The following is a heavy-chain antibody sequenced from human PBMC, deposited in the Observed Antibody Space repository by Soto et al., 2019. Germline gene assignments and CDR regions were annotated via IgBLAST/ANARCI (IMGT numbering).Heavy chain of an antibody. CDR1: GYTFTSYG. Sequence: GASVKVSCKASGYTFTSYGISWVRQAPGQGREWMGWISAYNGNTNYAQKLQGRVTMTTDTSTSTAYMELRSLRSDDTAVYYCARDHYDFWSGYYTGYYYYGMDVWGRGXTVTVYS. CDR3: ARDHYDFWSGYYTGYYYYGMDV. CDR2: ISAYNGNT. J-gene: IGHJ6*02. V-gene: IGHV1-18*01. D-gene: IGHD3-3*01.